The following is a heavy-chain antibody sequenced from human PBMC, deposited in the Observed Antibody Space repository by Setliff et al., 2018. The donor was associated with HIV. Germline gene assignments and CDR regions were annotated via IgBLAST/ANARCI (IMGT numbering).Heavy chain of an antibody. CDR2: IDPSDSYT. CDR3: ATRDYYYGMDV. Sequence: GESLKISCQGSGYSFTTSWISWVRQMPGKGLEWMGRIDPSDSYTNYSPSFQGHVTISADKSISTAYLQWSSLKASDTAMYYCATRDYYYGMDVWGQGTTVTVSS. J-gene: IGHJ6*02. CDR1: GYSFTTSW. V-gene: IGHV5-10-1*01.